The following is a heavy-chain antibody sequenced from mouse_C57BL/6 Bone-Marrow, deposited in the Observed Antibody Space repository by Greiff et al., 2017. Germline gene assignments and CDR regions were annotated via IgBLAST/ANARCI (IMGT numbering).Heavy chain of an antibody. V-gene: IGHV1-80*01. Sequence: VKVVESGAELVKPGASVKISCKASGYAFSSYWMNWVKQRPGKGLEWIGQIYPGDGDTNYNGKFKGKATLTADKSSSTAYMQLSSLTSEDSAVYFCARGGYGSSYGDYWGQGTTLTVSS. D-gene: IGHD1-1*01. CDR3: ARGGYGSSYGDY. CDR2: IYPGDGDT. J-gene: IGHJ2*01. CDR1: GYAFSSYW.